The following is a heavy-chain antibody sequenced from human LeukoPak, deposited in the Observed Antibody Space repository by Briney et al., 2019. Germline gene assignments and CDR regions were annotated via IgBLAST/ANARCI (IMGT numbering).Heavy chain of an antibody. Sequence: ASETLSLTCTVSGGSISSYYWNWIRQPPGKGLELIGYIYTSGSTNYNPSLKSRVTISVDTSKNQFSLKLSSVTAADTAVYYCARAAGLQLVYDYWGQGTLVTVSS. CDR2: IYTSGST. V-gene: IGHV4-4*09. D-gene: IGHD2-2*02. CDR3: ARAAGLQLVYDY. CDR1: GGSISSYY. J-gene: IGHJ4*02.